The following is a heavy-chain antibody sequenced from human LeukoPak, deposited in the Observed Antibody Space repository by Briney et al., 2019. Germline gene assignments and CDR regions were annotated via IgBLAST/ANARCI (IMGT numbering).Heavy chain of an antibody. J-gene: IGHJ4*02. D-gene: IGHD6-19*01. CDR2: IKQDGSEK. CDR3: ARIRRGWSQNWDY. V-gene: IGHV3-7*01. CDR1: GFMFSSSW. Sequence: GGSLRLSCAASGFMFSSSWMSWVRQAPGKGLEWVANIKQDGSEKYYVDSVKGRFTISRDNAKNSLYLQMNSLRAEDTAVYYCARIRRGWSQNWDYWGQGTLVTVSS.